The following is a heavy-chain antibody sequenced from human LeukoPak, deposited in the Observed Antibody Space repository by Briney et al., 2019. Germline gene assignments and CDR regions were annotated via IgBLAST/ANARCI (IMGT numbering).Heavy chain of an antibody. CDR3: ARDFSKYSGSYYDH. Sequence: GRSLRLSCAASGFTFSSYAMHWVRQAPGKGLEWVAVIWYDGSNKYYADSVKGRFTISRDNSKSTLHLQMNSLRAEDTAVYYCARDFSKYSGSYYDHWGQGTMVTVSS. J-gene: IGHJ4*02. CDR1: GFTFSSYA. D-gene: IGHD1-26*01. V-gene: IGHV3-33*01. CDR2: IWYDGSNK.